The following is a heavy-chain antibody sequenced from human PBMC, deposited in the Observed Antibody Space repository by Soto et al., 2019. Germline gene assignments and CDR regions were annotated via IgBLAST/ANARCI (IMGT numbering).Heavy chain of an antibody. CDR3: ARGPQKSPYFDY. Sequence: ASVEVSCKASGYTFTSYAMHWVRQAPGQRLEWMGWINAGNGNTKYSQKFQGRVTITRDTSASTAYMELSSLRSEDTAVYYCARGPQKSPYFDYWGQGTLVTVSS. V-gene: IGHV1-3*01. J-gene: IGHJ4*02. CDR1: GYTFTSYA. CDR2: INAGNGNT.